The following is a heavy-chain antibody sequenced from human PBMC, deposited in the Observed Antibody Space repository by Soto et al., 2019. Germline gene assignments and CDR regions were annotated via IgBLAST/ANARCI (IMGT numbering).Heavy chain of an antibody. Sequence: EVQLLESGGGLVQPGESLRLSCAASGFTFRTFDMSRVRQAPGKGLEWVSVLRGSTGSTYYTDSVKGRFTISKDSSTDTLYLQMNSLKVEDTAVYYCAKGAWLDDWGQGTLVTVSS. CDR1: GFTFRTFD. CDR2: LRGSTGST. V-gene: IGHV3-23*01. CDR3: AKGAWLDD. J-gene: IGHJ5*02.